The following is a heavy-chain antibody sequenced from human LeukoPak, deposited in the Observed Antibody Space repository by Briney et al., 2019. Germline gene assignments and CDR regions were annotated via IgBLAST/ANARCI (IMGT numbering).Heavy chain of an antibody. V-gene: IGHV4-39*07. J-gene: IGHJ4*02. CDR1: GGSISSGPYY. Sequence: PSETLSLTCTVSGGSISSGPYYWDWIRQPPGKGLEWIGSFFYSGNTYYNPSLKSRVTISEDTSKNQFSLRLSSVTAADTAVYYCARDRHSSVDYWGQGILVTVSS. CDR3: ARDRHSSVDY. CDR2: FFYSGNT. D-gene: IGHD3-22*01.